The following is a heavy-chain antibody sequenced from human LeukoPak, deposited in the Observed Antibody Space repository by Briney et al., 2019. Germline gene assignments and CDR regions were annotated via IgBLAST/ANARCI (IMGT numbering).Heavy chain of an antibody. CDR3: AREPLTNYGELYYFDY. Sequence: SETLSLTCTVSGGSISSSSYYRGWIRQPPGKGLEWIGSIYYSGSTYYNPSLKSRVTISVDTSKNQFSLKLSSVTAADTAVYYCAREPLTNYGELYYFDYWGQGTLVTVSS. V-gene: IGHV4-39*07. CDR2: IYYSGST. CDR1: GGSISSSSYY. J-gene: IGHJ4*02. D-gene: IGHD4-17*01.